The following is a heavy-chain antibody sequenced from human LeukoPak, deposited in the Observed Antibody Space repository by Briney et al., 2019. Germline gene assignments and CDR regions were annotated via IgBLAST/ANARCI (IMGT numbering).Heavy chain of an antibody. J-gene: IGHJ4*02. V-gene: IGHV3-30*02. CDR3: AKAPSYSSGWYN. CDR1: GFTFSSYG. CDR2: IRYDGSNK. Sequence: GGSLRLSCAAPGFTFSSYGMHWVRQAPGKGLEWVAFIRYDGSNKYYADSVKGRFTISRDNSKNTLYLQMNSLRAEDTAVYYCAKAPSYSSGWYNWGQGTLVTVSS. D-gene: IGHD6-19*01.